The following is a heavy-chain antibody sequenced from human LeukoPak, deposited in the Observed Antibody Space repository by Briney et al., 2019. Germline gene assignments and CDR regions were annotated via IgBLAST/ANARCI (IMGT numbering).Heavy chain of an antibody. V-gene: IGHV1-18*01. CDR2: ISAYNGNT. J-gene: IGHJ4*02. D-gene: IGHD2-15*01. CDR1: GYTFTSYG. CDR3: ARDSVVGCSGGSCYSQPIFDY. Sequence: ASVKVSCKASGYTFTSYGISWVRQAPGQGLEWMGWISAYNGNTNYAQKLQGRVTMTTDTSTSTAYMELRSLRSDDTAVYYCARDSVVGCSGGSCYSQPIFDYWGQGTLVTVSS.